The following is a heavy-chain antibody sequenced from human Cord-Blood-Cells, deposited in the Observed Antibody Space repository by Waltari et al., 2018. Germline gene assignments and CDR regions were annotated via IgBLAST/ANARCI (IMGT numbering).Heavy chain of an antibody. CDR1: GGSFSGYY. D-gene: IGHD3-3*01. CDR3: ARSISDFWSGYYFAFDI. V-gene: IGHV4-34*01. Sequence: QVQLQQWGAGLLKPSETLSLTCAVYGGSFSGYYWSWLRQPPGKGLEWIGEINHSGSTNYNPSLKSRVTISVDTSKNQFSLKLSSVTAADTAVYYCARSISDFWSGYYFAFDIWGQGTMVTVSS. J-gene: IGHJ3*02. CDR2: INHSGST.